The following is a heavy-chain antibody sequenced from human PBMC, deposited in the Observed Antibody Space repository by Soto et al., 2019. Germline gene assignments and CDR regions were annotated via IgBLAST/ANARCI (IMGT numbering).Heavy chain of an antibody. CDR3: AREDYSGYDWVYYYGMDV. J-gene: IGHJ6*02. CDR2: INPSGGST. CDR1: GYTFTSYY. D-gene: IGHD5-12*01. Sequence: GASVKVSCKASGYTFTSYYMHWVRQAPGQGLEWMGIINPSGGSTSYAQKFQGRVTMTRDTSTSTVYMELSSLRSEDTAVYYCAREDYSGYDWVYYYGMDVWGQGTTVTVSS. V-gene: IGHV1-46*01.